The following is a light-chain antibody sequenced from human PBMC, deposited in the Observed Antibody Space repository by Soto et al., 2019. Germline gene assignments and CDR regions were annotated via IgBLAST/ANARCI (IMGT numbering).Light chain of an antibody. Sequence: DIHLTQSTSTLSASVGDRVTITCRASRSSSSWLAWYQQKPGKAPKLLIYDASSLESGVPSRFSGSGSGTEFTLTISSLQPDDFATYYCQQYNSYSSTFGQGTKVDI. J-gene: IGKJ1*01. CDR3: QQYNSYSST. CDR2: DAS. CDR1: RSSSSW. V-gene: IGKV1-5*01.